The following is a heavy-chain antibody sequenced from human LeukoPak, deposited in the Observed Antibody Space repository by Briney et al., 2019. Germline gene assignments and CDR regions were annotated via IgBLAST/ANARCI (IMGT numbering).Heavy chain of an antibody. D-gene: IGHD1-1*01. CDR3: ARENWNDVSGAFDI. CDR2: IYSGGTT. CDR1: GFTVSSNY. V-gene: IGHV3-53*01. Sequence: GGSLRLSCAAFGFTVSSNYMTWVRQAPGKGLEWVSVIYSGGTTYYTDSVKGRFTISRDNSKNTLYLQMNSLRAEDTAVYYCARENWNDVSGAFDIWGQGTMVTVSS. J-gene: IGHJ3*02.